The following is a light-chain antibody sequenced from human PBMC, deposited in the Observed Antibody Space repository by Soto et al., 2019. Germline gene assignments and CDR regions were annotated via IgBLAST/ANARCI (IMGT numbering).Light chain of an antibody. CDR3: SSYSSSSTLV. Sequence: LTQPASVSGSPGQSITIACTGTSSDVGGYDYVSWFQQNPRKAPKLIIFEVSNRPSGVSYRFSGSKSGNTASLAISGLEAEDEATYYCSSYSSSSTLVFGTGTKSPS. CDR2: EVS. CDR1: SSDVGGYDY. V-gene: IGLV2-14*01. J-gene: IGLJ1*01.